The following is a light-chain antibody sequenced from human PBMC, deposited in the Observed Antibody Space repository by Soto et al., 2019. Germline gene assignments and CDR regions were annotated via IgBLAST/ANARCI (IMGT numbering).Light chain of an antibody. CDR1: QSVSSNY. J-gene: IGKJ4*01. CDR2: RAS. V-gene: IGKV3-20*01. CDR3: QQYGSSPLT. Sequence: EIVLPQSPGTLSLSPGERATLSGRASQSVSSNYLAWYQQKPGQAPKVLIYRASIRATGIPDRFTGSGSGTDFTLTISRLEPEDFAVYYCQQYGSSPLTFCGGTKVDI.